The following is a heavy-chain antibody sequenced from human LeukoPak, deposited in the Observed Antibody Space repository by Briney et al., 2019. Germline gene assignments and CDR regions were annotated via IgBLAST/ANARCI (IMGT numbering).Heavy chain of an antibody. J-gene: IGHJ4*02. CDR3: ARHVPTYYYDSTYFDY. D-gene: IGHD3-22*01. CDR1: GGSISSGDYY. Sequence: SQTLSLTCTVSGGSISSGDYYWSWIRQPPGKGLEWIGYIYYSGSTYYNPSLKSRVTISVDTSKNQFSLKLSSVTAADTAVYYCARHVPTYYYDSTYFDYWGQGTLVTVSS. CDR2: IYYSGST. V-gene: IGHV4-30-4*08.